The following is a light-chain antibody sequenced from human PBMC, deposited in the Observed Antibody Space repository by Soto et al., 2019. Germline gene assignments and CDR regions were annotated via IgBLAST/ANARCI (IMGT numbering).Light chain of an antibody. CDR3: SSYTSSTTLVV. Sequence: QSVLTQPASVSGSPGQSITISCTGSSSDVGGYNYVSWYQQHPGKAPKLMIYEVSNRPSGVSNRFSGSKSGNTASLTISGLQAEDEAGYYCSSYTSSTTLVVFGGGTQVTVL. V-gene: IGLV2-14*01. J-gene: IGLJ2*01. CDR1: SSDVGGYNY. CDR2: EVS.